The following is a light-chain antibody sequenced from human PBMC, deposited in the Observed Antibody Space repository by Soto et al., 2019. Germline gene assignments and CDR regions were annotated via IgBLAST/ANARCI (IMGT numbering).Light chain of an antibody. CDR2: DVS. V-gene: IGKV1-33*01. J-gene: IGKJ2*01. CDR1: QDINNF. CDR3: QQYHHVPYT. Sequence: DIQMTQSPSSLPASVGDRVTITCQASQDINNFLNWYQQKPGKAPKLLIYDVSNLEAGVPSRFSGSASGALFTFTITSLQPEDFATYYCQQYHHVPYTFGQGTKVEIK.